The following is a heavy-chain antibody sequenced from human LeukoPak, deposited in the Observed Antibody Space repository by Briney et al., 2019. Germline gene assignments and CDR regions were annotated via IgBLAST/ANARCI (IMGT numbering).Heavy chain of an antibody. CDR3: ARRATYNPMRLYNWFDP. CDR1: GGSFNGYY. Sequence: SETLSLTCAVYGGSFNGYYWSWIRQPPGKGLEWIGDINHSGSTNYNPSLKSRVTISVDSSKKQFSLRLSSVTAADTAVYFCARRATYNPMRLYNWFDPWGQGTLVTVSS. V-gene: IGHV4-34*01. J-gene: IGHJ5*02. D-gene: IGHD2-2*01. CDR2: INHSGST.